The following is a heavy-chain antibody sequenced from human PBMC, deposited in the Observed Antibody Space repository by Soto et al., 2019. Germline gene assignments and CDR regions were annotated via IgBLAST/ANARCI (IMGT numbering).Heavy chain of an antibody. V-gene: IGHV4-34*01. J-gene: IGHJ6*02. Sequence: PSETLSLTCAVYGGSFSGYYWSWIRQPPGKGLEWIGEINHSGSTNYNPSLKSRVTISVDTSKNQFSLKLSSVTAADTAVYYCASLVDSRGYYGMDVWGQGTTVTVYS. CDR3: ASLVDSRGYYGMDV. CDR2: INHSGST. CDR1: GGSFSGYY. D-gene: IGHD2-21*01.